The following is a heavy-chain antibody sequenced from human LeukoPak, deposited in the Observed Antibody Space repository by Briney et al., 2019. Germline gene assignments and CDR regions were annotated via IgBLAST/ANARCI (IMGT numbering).Heavy chain of an antibody. D-gene: IGHD3-22*01. V-gene: IGHV1-46*01. CDR1: GYTFTSYY. J-gene: IGHJ4*02. Sequence: EASVKVSCKASGYTFTSYYMHWVRQAPGQGLKWMGIINPSGGSTSYAQKFQGRVTMTRDTSTSTVYMELSSLRSEDTAVYYCXXXXXXXYDSSGYYSFDYWGQGTLVTVSS. CDR3: XXXXXXXYDSSGYYSFDY. CDR2: INPSGGST.